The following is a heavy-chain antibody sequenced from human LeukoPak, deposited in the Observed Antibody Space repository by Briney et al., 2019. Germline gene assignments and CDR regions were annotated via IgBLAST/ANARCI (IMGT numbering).Heavy chain of an antibody. D-gene: IGHD3-10*01. CDR3: ARPVHYYGSGNDIDY. CDR1: GFTFSSYG. Sequence: GGSLRLSCAASGFTFSSYGMHWVRQAPGKGLEWVAVISYDGSNKYYADSVKGRFTISRDNAKNTLYLQMNSLRAEDTAVYYCARPVHYYGSGNDIDYWGQGTLVTVSS. V-gene: IGHV3-30*03. J-gene: IGHJ4*02. CDR2: ISYDGSNK.